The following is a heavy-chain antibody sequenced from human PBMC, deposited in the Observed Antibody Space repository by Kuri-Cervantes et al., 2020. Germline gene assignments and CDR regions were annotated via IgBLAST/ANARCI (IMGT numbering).Heavy chain of an antibody. D-gene: IGHD3-22*01. CDR1: GYTLTELS. J-gene: IGHJ4*02. CDR2: FDPEDGET. Sequence: ASVKVSCKVSGYTLTELSMHWVRQAPGKGLEWMGGFDPEDGETIYAQKFQGRVTMTRDTSTSTVYMELSSLRSEDTAVYYCAREESRATYYYDSSGLCFDYWGQGTLVTVSS. CDR3: AREESRATYYYDSSGLCFDY. V-gene: IGHV1-24*01.